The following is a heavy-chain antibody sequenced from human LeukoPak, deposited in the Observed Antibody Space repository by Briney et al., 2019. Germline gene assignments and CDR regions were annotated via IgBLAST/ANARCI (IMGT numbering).Heavy chain of an antibody. J-gene: IGHJ5*02. D-gene: IGHD1-20*01. V-gene: IGHV3-11*01. Sequence: GGSLRLSCAASGFTFSDYYMSWIRQAPGKGLEWISYISSSGSTIYYADSVKGRFTISRDNAKNSLYLQMNSLRADDMAVYYCARIREVIGTDWFDPWGQGTLVTVSS. CDR2: ISSSGSTI. CDR3: ARIREVIGTDWFDP. CDR1: GFTFSDYY.